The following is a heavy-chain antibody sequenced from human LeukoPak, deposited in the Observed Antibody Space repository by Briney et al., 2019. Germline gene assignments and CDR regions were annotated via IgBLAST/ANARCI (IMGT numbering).Heavy chain of an antibody. CDR3: AKDSRHYYVDY. CDR1: GFTFSSYG. V-gene: IGHV3-30*02. Sequence: GGSLRLSCAASGFTFSSYGMHWVRRAPGKGLEWVAFIRYDGSKEYYADSVKGRFTISRDNSKNTLYLQMNSLKTEDTAVYYCAKDSRHYYVDYWGQGTLVTVSS. CDR2: IRYDGSKE. D-gene: IGHD3-3*02. J-gene: IGHJ4*02.